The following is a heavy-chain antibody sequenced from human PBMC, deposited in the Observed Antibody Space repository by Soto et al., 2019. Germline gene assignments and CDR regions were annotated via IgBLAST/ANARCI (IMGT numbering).Heavy chain of an antibody. CDR1: GFSINSGYC. D-gene: IGHD3-22*01. V-gene: IGHV4-38-2*01. CDR2: IFHSGTT. J-gene: IGHJ6*02. CDR3: ATPPFYYESSGRMDV. Sequence: PSETLSLTCAVSGFSINSGYCWGWIRQPPGKGLEWIGSIFHSGTTYYNPSLKSRVIISVDTSKNQFSLDLTSVTVADTAVYYCATPPFYYESSGRMDVWGQGTNVTVSS.